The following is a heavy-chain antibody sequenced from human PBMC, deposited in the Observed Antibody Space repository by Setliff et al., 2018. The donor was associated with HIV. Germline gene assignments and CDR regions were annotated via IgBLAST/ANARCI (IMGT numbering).Heavy chain of an antibody. D-gene: IGHD3-9*01. Sequence: ASETLSLTCTVSGVSITNGTFYWNWIRQPAGKGLEWIGRIAKTGITHYNPSLKSRLTMSVDTSKNQVSLKLTSVTAADTAVYYCARYKCINFACVGFDIWGQGTVVTVSS. J-gene: IGHJ3*02. CDR1: GVSITNGTFY. V-gene: IGHV4-61*10. CDR2: IAKTGIT. CDR3: ARYKCINFACVGFDI.